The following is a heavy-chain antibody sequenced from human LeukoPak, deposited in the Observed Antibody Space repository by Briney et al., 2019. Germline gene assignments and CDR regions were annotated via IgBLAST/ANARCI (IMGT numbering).Heavy chain of an antibody. CDR1: GFTFSSCG. CDR2: ISYDGSNK. Sequence: GGSLRLSCAASGFTFSSCGMHWVRQAPGKGLEWVAVISYDGSNKYYADSVKGRFTISRDNSKNTLYLQMNSLRAEDTAVYYCAKDLTQDRKKRYYYYYGMDVWGQGTTVTVSS. D-gene: IGHD1-14*01. V-gene: IGHV3-30*18. J-gene: IGHJ6*02. CDR3: AKDLTQDRKKRYYYYYGMDV.